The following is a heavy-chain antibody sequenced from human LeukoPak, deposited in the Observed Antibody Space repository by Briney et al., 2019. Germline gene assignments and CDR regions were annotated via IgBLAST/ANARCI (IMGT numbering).Heavy chain of an antibody. CDR2: INHSGST. D-gene: IGHD5-12*01. V-gene: IGHV4-34*01. CDR3: ARGRYGYRRGNWFDP. CDR1: GGSFSGYY. J-gene: IGHJ5*02. Sequence: SETLSLTCAVYGGSFSGYYWSWIRQPPGKGLEWIGEINHSGSTNYNPSLKSRVTISVDTSENQFSLKLSSVTAADTAVYYCARGRYGYRRGNWFDPWGQGTLVTVSS.